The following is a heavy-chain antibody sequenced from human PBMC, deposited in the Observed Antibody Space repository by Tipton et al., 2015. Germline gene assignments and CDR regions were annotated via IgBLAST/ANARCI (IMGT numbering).Heavy chain of an antibody. CDR2: LKSKAAGATI. CDR3: TKSPSYDSTYYDY. D-gene: IGHD3-22*01. CDR1: GFAFSDVC. Sequence: SLRLSCAASGFAFSDVCITWVRQTPGKGLEWVGRLKSKAAGATIAYGTSLSDRFTISGDASENTVYLQMNSLRVEGTALYYCTKSPSYDSTYYDYWGRGTQVTVSS. V-gene: IGHV3-15*05. J-gene: IGHJ4*01.